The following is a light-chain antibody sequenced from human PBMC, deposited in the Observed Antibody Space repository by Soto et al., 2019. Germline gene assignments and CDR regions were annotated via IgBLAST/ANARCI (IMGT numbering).Light chain of an antibody. CDR3: QQYYSTPT. CDR2: WAS. Sequence: DIVMTQSPDSLAVSLGERATINCKSSQSVLYSSNNKNYLAWYQQKPGQPPKLLIYWASTRESGVPDRFSGSGSGTDSPLTISSLQAEDVAVYYCQQYYSTPTFGGGTKVEIK. J-gene: IGKJ4*01. CDR1: QSVLYSSNNKNY. V-gene: IGKV4-1*01.